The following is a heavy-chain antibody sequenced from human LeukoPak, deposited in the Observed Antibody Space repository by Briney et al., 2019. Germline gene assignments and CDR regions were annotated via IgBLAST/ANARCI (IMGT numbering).Heavy chain of an antibody. CDR2: IYHSGGT. CDR1: GGSISGSNYY. Sequence: SETLSLTCTVSGGSISGSNYYWGWIRQSPGKGPEWIGNIYHSGGTYYNPSLKSRVTISVDTSKNQFSLKLRSVAAADTALYYCARTYTGSDFDPRGQGTLVTVSS. J-gene: IGHJ5*02. CDR3: ARTYTGSDFDP. V-gene: IGHV4-39*01. D-gene: IGHD1-26*01.